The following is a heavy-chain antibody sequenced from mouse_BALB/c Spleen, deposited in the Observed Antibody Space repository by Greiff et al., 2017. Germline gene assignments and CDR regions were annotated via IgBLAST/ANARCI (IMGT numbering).Heavy chain of an antibody. CDR3: ARRDDYDGFDY. CDR2: INPYNDGT. CDR1: GYTFTSYV. V-gene: IGHV1-14*01. D-gene: IGHD2-4*01. J-gene: IGHJ2*01. Sequence: VQLKHSGPELVKPGASVKMSCKASGYTFTSYVMHWVKQKPGQGLEWIGYINPYNDGTKYNEKFKGKATLTSDKSSSTAYMELSSLTSEDSAVYYCARRDDYDGFDYWGQGTTLTVSS.